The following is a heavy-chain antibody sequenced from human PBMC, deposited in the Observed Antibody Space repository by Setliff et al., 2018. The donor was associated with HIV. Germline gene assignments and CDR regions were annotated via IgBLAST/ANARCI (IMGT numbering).Heavy chain of an antibody. V-gene: IGHV4-4*02. D-gene: IGHD3-22*01. J-gene: IGHJ1*01. CDR2: IYHSGST. Sequence: SETLSLTCAVSGGSISSSNWWSWVRQPPGKGLEWIGEIYHSGSTYYNSSLKSRVTISVDTSKNQFSLNLNSVTAADTAVYYCARLLAAYDQRYFQHWGQGTLVTVSS. CDR3: ARLLAAYDQRYFQH. CDR1: GGSISSSNW.